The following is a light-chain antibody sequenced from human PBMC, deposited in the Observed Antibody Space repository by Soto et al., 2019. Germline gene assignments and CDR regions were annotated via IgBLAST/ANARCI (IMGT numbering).Light chain of an antibody. Sequence: DIQMTQSPSTLSASVGDRVTITCRASQSISSWLAWYQQKPGKAPKLLIYKASSLESGVPSRFSGSGSVTEFTLTISSLQPDDFAKYYCQQYNSYSETVGQGTKLESK. CDR1: QSISSW. CDR3: QQYNSYSET. V-gene: IGKV1-5*03. J-gene: IGKJ2*01. CDR2: KAS.